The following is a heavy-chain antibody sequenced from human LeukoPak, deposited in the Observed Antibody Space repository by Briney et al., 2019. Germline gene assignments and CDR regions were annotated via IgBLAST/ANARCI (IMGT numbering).Heavy chain of an antibody. Sequence: SETLSLTCTVSGGSISSSSYCWGWLRQPPGKGLEWIGSIYYSGSTYYNPSLKSRVTISVDTSKNQFSLKLSSVTAADTAVYYCARGSRSSSWYYYGMDVWGQGTTVTVSS. V-gene: IGHV4-39*01. CDR3: ARGSRSSSWYYYGMDV. D-gene: IGHD6-13*01. CDR1: GGSISSSSYC. CDR2: IYYSGST. J-gene: IGHJ6*02.